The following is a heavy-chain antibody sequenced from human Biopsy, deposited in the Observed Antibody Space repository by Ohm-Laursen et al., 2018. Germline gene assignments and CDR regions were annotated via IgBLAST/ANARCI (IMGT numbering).Heavy chain of an antibody. CDR3: GNEVHGRDY. CDR1: GKTFSDYY. Sequence: SDTLSLTWEVYGKTFSDYYWSWIRQPSGKGLEWIGQINQSGRTNYNPSLKSRVNISADKSNNQFSLKLTSVTSADTAVYFCGNEVHGRDYWGLGALVTVSS. J-gene: IGHJ4*02. V-gene: IGHV4-34*08. D-gene: IGHD2-15*01. CDR2: INQSGRT.